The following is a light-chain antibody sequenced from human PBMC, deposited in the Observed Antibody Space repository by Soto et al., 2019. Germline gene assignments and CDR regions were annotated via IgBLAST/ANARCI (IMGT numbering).Light chain of an antibody. CDR1: ASNIANHY. Sequence: QSVLTQPPSVSAAPGQQVSISCSGTASNIANHYVAWYQHVPGTAPKLLIYDTNTRPSGMPDRFSASTSGTSATLDITGLQTGDEDEYYCGTLDSSMSAGLFGSGTKVTVL. CDR2: DTN. CDR3: GTLDSSMSAGL. V-gene: IGLV1-51*01. J-gene: IGLJ1*01.